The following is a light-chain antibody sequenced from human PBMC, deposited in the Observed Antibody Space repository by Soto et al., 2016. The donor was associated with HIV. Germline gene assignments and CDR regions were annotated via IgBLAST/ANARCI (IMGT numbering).Light chain of an antibody. Sequence: SYVLTQPPSLSVAPRKTARITCGGNNVGSKSVQWYQQKPGQAPTLVLYDDSDRPSGIPERFSGSNSGDTATLSISRVEAGDEADYYCQVWDASTDLVVFGGGTKLTVL. V-gene: IGLV3-21*03. CDR2: DDS. J-gene: IGLJ2*01. CDR3: QVWDASTDLVV. CDR1: NVGSKS.